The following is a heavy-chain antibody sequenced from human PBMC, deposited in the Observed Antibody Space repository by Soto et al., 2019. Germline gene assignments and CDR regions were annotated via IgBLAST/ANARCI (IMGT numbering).Heavy chain of an antibody. J-gene: IGHJ4*02. Sequence: VQLLESGGAFVQPGGSLRLSCAASGFSINNYAVSWVRQAPGKGLEWVSTFSAGGRAYYADSVRGRFSVARDRSQNTVALQISVLRPEDSAVYYCAKESMPKHYGDTLFDYWGQGTRVTVSS. V-gene: IGHV3-23*01. D-gene: IGHD4-17*01. CDR1: GFSINNYA. CDR3: AKESMPKHYGDTLFDY. CDR2: FSAGGRA.